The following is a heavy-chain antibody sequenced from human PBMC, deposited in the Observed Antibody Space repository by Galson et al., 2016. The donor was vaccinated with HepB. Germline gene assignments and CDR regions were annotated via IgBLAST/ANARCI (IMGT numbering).Heavy chain of an antibody. V-gene: IGHV1-8*02. CDR1: GYTFTTYD. J-gene: IGHJ3*02. Sequence: VKVSCKASGYTFTTYDVNWVRQAPGQGLAWMGWMNPNSGNTGYAQKFQGRVTMTRNTSISTAYMELSSLRSEDAAVYYCARVGPHAFDIWGQGTMVTVSS. D-gene: IGHD3-16*01. CDR3: ARVGPHAFDI. CDR2: MNPNSGNT.